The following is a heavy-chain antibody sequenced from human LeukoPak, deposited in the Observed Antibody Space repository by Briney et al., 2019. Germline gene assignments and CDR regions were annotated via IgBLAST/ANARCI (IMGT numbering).Heavy chain of an antibody. CDR1: GGSISGYY. V-gene: IGHV4-59*08. CDR2: INYSGRT. J-gene: IGHJ4*02. CDR3: ARHVFTYGEPFDS. D-gene: IGHD3-10*01. Sequence: PSETLSLTCTVSGGSISGYYWSWIRQPPGKGLEWLGYINYSGRTNYNPSLKSRVTISVDTSMTQFSLRLSSVTAADTAIYYCARHVFTYGEPFDSWGQGTLITVSS.